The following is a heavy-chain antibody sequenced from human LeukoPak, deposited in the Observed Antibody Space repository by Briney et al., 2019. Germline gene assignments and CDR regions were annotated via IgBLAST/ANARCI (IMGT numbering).Heavy chain of an antibody. CDR2: IWYDGSNK. CDR1: GFTFSSYG. D-gene: IGHD2-2*01. CDR3: AKDFRETLGYCSSTSCAAGYFDY. V-gene: IGHV3-33*06. Sequence: GGSLRLSCAASGFTFSSYGMHWVRQAPGKGLEWVAVIWYDGSNKYYADSVKGRFTISRDSSKNTLYLQMNSLRAEDTAVYYCAKDFRETLGYCSSTSCAAGYFDYWGQGTLVTVSS. J-gene: IGHJ4*02.